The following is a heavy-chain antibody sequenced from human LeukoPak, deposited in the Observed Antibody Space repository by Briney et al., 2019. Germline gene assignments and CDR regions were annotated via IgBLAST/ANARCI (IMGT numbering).Heavy chain of an antibody. CDR1: GGTFSSYA. CDR3: AACSGGSCYIVY. Sequence: AVKVSFKASGGTFSSYAISWVRQAPGQGLEWMGGIIPIFGTANYAQKFQGRVTITADESTSTASMELSSLRSEDTAVYYCAACSGGSCYIVYWGQGTLVTVSS. J-gene: IGHJ4*02. D-gene: IGHD2-15*01. V-gene: IGHV1-69*01. CDR2: IIPIFGTA.